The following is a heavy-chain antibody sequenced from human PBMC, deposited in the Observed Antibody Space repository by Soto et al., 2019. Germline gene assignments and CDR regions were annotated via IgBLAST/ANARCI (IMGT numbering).Heavy chain of an antibody. D-gene: IGHD5-18*01. CDR1: GVSLSSYY. V-gene: IGHV4-59*01. J-gene: IGHJ4*02. Sequence: SETLSLTCTVSGVSLSSYYWIWIRRPPGMGLEWIASISYSGTTNYNSSLKSRVTISIDTSKNQFSLKFNSVTAADTAVYYCAREGYNFGPFDYWGQGALVTVS. CDR2: ISYSGTT. CDR3: AREGYNFGPFDY.